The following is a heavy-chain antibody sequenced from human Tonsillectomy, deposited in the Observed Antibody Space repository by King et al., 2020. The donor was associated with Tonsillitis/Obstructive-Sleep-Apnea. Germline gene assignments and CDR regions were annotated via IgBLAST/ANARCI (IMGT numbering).Heavy chain of an antibody. V-gene: IGHV3-21*01. Sequence: VQLVESGGGLVKPGGSLRLSCAASGFIFSTYSMNWVRQAPGKGLEWVSSISSSDSYIYYADSVKGRFTISRDNAKNSLYLQMNSLRAEDTAVYYCARDSGREQLVLFPDYWGQGTLVTVSS. D-gene: IGHD6-6*01. CDR3: ARDSGREQLVLFPDY. CDR1: GFIFSTYS. J-gene: IGHJ4*02. CDR2: ISSSDSYI.